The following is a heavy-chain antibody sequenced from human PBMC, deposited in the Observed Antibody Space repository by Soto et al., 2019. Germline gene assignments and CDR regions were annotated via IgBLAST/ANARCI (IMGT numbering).Heavy chain of an antibody. CDR1: GGSISSSSYY. V-gene: IGHV4-39*07. Sequence: SETLSLTCTVSGGSISSSSYYWGWIRQPPGKGLEWIGSIYYSGSTNYNPSLKSRVTISVDTSKNQFSLKLSSVTAADTAVYYCARGVGVAAAGRYYYGMDVWGQGTRVTVSS. J-gene: IGHJ6*02. D-gene: IGHD6-13*01. CDR3: ARGVGVAAAGRYYYGMDV. CDR2: IYYSGST.